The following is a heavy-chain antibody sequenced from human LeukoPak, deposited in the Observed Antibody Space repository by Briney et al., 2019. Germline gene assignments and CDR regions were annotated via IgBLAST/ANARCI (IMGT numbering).Heavy chain of an antibody. CDR3: AKDSTIAGAGTVEYYFDY. CDR1: GFTFDDYA. D-gene: IGHD6-13*01. Sequence: PGRSLRLSCAASGFTFDDYAMHWVRQAPGKGLEWVSGISWNSGSIGYADSVKGRFTISRDNAKNSLYLQMNSLRAEDTALYYCAKDSTIAGAGTVEYYFDYWGQGTLVTVSS. J-gene: IGHJ4*02. V-gene: IGHV3-9*01. CDR2: ISWNSGSI.